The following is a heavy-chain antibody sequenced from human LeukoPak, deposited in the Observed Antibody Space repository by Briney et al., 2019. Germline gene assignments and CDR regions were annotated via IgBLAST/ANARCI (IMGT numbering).Heavy chain of an antibody. Sequence: ASVKVSCKASGYTFNSYDINWVRQATGQGLEWMGWMNPNSGNTGYAQKFQGRVTMTRNTSISTAYMELSSLRSEDTAVYYCARGEAVAALTRLPNWGHGTLVTVSS. CDR3: ARGEAVAALTRLPN. J-gene: IGHJ4*01. CDR1: GYTFNSYD. CDR2: MNPNSGNT. D-gene: IGHD6-19*01. V-gene: IGHV1-8*01.